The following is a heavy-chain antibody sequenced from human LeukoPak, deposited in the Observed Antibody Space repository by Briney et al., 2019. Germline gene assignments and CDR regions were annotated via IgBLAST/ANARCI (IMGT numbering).Heavy chain of an antibody. CDR3: ARLGDSNYRYYYYYMDV. J-gene: IGHJ6*03. V-gene: IGHV4-34*01. D-gene: IGHD4-11*01. Sequence: SETLSLTCAVYGGSFSGYYWSWIRQPPGKGLEWIGEINHSGSTNYNPSLKSRVTISVDTSKNQFSLKLSSVTAADTAVYYCARLGDSNYRYYYYYMDVWGKGTTVAVSS. CDR1: GGSFSGYY. CDR2: INHSGST.